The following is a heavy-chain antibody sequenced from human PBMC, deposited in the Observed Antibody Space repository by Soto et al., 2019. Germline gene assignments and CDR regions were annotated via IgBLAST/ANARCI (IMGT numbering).Heavy chain of an antibody. Sequence: QITLKESGPTLVKPTQTLTLTCTFSGFSLSTSGVGVGWIRQPPGKALEWLALIYWDDDKRYSPSLKSRLTITKDTSKNQVVLTMTNMDPVATATYSCALSWYCSGGSCYYTYYCDYWGQGTLVTVSA. J-gene: IGHJ4*02. V-gene: IGHV2-5*02. CDR3: ALSWYCSGGSCYYTYYCDY. D-gene: IGHD2-15*01. CDR2: IYWDDDK. CDR1: GFSLSTSGVG.